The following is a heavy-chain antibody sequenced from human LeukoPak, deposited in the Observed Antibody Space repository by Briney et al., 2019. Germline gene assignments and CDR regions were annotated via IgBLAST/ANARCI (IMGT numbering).Heavy chain of an antibody. CDR3: EKDANSGSYYGLFDY. D-gene: IGHD1-26*01. J-gene: IGHJ4*02. V-gene: IGHV3-23*01. CDR1: RFTFSSYA. CDR2: ISCSGGST. Sequence: GRCLSLSSAASRFTFSSYAMSWVRQAPAKGMEWVSAISCSGGSTYYADSVKGRFTVSRDNSKNTLYLQMNSLRAEDTAVYYCEKDANSGSYYGLFDYWGQGTLVTVSS.